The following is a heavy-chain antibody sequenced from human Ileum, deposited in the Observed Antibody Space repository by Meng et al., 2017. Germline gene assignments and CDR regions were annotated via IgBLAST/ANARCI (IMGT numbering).Heavy chain of an antibody. CDR1: GDSVSRDIG. V-gene: IGHV6-1*01. CDR3: ARGWLKSAFDY. Sequence: SQTLSLTCAISGDSVSRDIGWNWIRQSPSRGLEWLGRTYYRSKWYNDYAVSVKSRITIKSDTFKNQFSLQLNSVTPEDTAVYYCARGWLKSAFDYWGQGTLVTVSS. CDR2: TYYRSKWYN. J-gene: IGHJ4*02. D-gene: IGHD5-24*01.